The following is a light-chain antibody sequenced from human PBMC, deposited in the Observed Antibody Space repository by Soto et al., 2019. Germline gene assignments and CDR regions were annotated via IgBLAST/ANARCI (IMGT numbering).Light chain of an antibody. J-gene: IGLJ2*01. CDR2: GDN. Sequence: QCVLTQAPSESGAPGQRVTISCIGGSSNIGAGYNVHWYQQLPGTAPKLLISGDNNRPSGVPDRFSGSKSGTSASLAITGLQDEDEADYYCQSYDRSLSGSRVVFGGGTKVTVL. CDR3: QSYDRSLSGSRVV. CDR1: SSNIGAGYN. V-gene: IGLV1-40*01.